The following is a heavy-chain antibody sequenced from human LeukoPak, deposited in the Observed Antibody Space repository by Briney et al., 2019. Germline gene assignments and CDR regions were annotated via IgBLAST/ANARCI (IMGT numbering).Heavy chain of an antibody. V-gene: IGHV3-7*04. D-gene: IGHD2-21*01. CDR3: TRGDWLDH. Sequence: GGSLRLSCAASGFTFSWFWMSWVRQAPGKGLEWVANINPDGSEKYYVDSVKGRFTISRDNAKNSLDLQMNSLRAEDTAVYYCTRGDWLDHWGQRTPVTVSS. J-gene: IGHJ4*02. CDR2: INPDGSEK. CDR1: GFTFSWFW.